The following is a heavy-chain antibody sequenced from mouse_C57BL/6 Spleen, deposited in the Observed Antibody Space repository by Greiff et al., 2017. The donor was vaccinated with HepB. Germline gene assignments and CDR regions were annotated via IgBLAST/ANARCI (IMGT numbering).Heavy chain of an antibody. J-gene: IGHJ2*01. CDR1: GYTFTGYW. CDR2: ILPGSGST. Sequence: QVTLKVSGAELMQPGASVKLSCKATGYTFTGYWIEWVKQRPGHGLEWIGEILPGSGSTNYNEKFKSKATLTADTSSNTAYMQLSSLTTEDSAFYYCARGLAYGFDYWGQGTTLTVSS. D-gene: IGHD2-10*02. CDR3: ARGLAYGFDY. V-gene: IGHV1-9*01.